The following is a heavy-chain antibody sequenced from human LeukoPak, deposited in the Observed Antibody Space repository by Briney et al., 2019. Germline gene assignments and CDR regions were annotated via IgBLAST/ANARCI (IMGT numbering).Heavy chain of an antibody. J-gene: IGHJ5*02. CDR3: AKDRDSSGYYYSWFDP. V-gene: IGHV3-23*01. D-gene: IGHD3-22*01. CDR2: ISGSGGNT. Sequence: GGSLRLSCAASGFTFSSYAMSWVRQAPGKGLEWVSAISGSGGNTYYADSVKGRFTISRDNSKNTLYLQMNSLRAEDTAVYYCAKDRDSSGYYYSWFDPWGQGTLVTVSS. CDR1: GFTFSSYA.